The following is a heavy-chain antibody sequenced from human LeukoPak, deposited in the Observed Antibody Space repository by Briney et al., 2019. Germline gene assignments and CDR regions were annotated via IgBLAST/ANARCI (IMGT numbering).Heavy chain of an antibody. J-gene: IGHJ5*02. CDR2: TYFGSKWYN. Sequence: SQTLSLTFAISGDTVSINSAAWNWIRQSPSRGLEWLGGTYFGSKWYNDYAESLKGRISINPDTSKNQFSLHLNSVNPEDTAVYYCTNFYLNTWSQGSLVTVSS. V-gene: IGHV6-1*01. CDR1: GDTVSINSAA. CDR3: TNFYLNT.